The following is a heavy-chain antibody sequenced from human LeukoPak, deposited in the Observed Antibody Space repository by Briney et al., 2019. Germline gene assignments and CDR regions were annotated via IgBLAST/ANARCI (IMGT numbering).Heavy chain of an antibody. CDR3: ARAALWFGELYLYYYYMDV. Sequence: GGSLRLSCAASGFTVSSNYMSWVRQAPGKGLDWVSVIYSGCSTYYADSVKGRFTISRDNAKNSLYLQMNSLRAEDTAVYYCARAALWFGELYLYYYYMDVWGKGTTVTVSS. CDR1: GFTVSSNY. V-gene: IGHV3-53*01. J-gene: IGHJ6*03. D-gene: IGHD3-10*01. CDR2: IYSGCST.